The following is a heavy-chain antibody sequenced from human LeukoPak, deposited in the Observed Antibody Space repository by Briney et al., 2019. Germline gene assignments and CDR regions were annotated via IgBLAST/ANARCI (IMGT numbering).Heavy chain of an antibody. CDR3: ARHRDSSGYPAAFDI. V-gene: IGHV5-51*01. CDR1: GYSFRTYR. Sequence: GKSLHFSCKASGYSFRTYRIGWVRQMPGQRLAWMGIIYPGYSDIRYTLSFQRQVTMSADKSIRTAHLQWSSLKASDTAMYYCARHRDSSGYPAAFDIWGQGTMVTVSS. J-gene: IGHJ3*02. CDR2: IYPGYSDI. D-gene: IGHD3-22*01.